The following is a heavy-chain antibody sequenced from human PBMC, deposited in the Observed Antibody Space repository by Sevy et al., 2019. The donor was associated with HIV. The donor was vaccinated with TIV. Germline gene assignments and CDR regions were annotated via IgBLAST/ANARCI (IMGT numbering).Heavy chain of an antibody. CDR1: GFTFSPYI. CDR3: AKDSRVYSSSHFDY. J-gene: IGHJ4*02. CDR2: ISSGSSYT. Sequence: GGSLRLSCAASGFTFSPYIINWVRQAPGKGLEWVSYISSGSSYTNYADSVKGRFTISRDNARNSLYLQMNSLRAEDTAVYYCAKDSRVYSSSHFDYWGQGIRVTVSS. D-gene: IGHD6-13*01. V-gene: IGHV3-21*05.